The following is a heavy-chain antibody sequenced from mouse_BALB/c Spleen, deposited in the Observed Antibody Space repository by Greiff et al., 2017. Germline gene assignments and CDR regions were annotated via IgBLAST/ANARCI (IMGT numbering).Heavy chain of an antibody. D-gene: IGHD1-1*01. Sequence: EVQVVESGGGLVQPGGSLKISCAASGFTFSSYTMPWVRQTPEKRLEWVAYISTCGGSTYYPDTVKGRFTISRDNAKNTLYLQMSSLTSEDTAMYYCARHYYGSSYWSFDDWGEGTTVTVSS. CDR1: GFTFSSYT. CDR2: ISTCGGST. V-gene: IGHV5-12-2*01. CDR3: ARHYYGSSYWSFDD. J-gene: IGHJ1*01.